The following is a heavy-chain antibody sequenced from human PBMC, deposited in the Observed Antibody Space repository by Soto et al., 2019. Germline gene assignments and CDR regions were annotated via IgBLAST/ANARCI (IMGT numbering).Heavy chain of an antibody. J-gene: IGHJ3*02. CDR1: GFTFSSYS. V-gene: IGHV3-21*01. CDR3: ASTDTLRGEGDAFDI. Sequence: EVQLVESGGGLVKPGGSLRLSCAASGFTFSSYSMNWVRQAPGKGLEWVSSISSSSSYIYYADSVKGRFTISRDNAKNSLYLQMNSLRAEDAAVYYCASTDTLRGEGDAFDIWGQGTMVTVSS. D-gene: IGHD3-16*01. CDR2: ISSSSSYI.